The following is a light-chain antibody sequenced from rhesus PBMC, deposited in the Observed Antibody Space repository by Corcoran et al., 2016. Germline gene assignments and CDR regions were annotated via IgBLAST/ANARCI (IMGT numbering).Light chain of an antibody. V-gene: IGKV1-25*01. Sequence: DIQMTQSPSSLSASVGDRVTITCRASQDITNDLAWYQQKPGETPKLLIYEASSLQSGIPSRFSGSGSGTDFTLTISSLQSEDFATYYCQHYYNTPYSFSQGTKVEIK. CDR2: EAS. CDR1: QDITND. J-gene: IGKJ2*01. CDR3: QHYYNTPYS.